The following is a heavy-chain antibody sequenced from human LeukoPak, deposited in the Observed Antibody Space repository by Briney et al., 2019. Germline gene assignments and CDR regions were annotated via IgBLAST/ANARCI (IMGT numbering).Heavy chain of an antibody. Sequence: ASVKVSCKASGYTFTGYYMHWVRQAPGQGLEWMGWINPNSGGTNYAQKFQGRVTMTRDTSISTAYMELSRLRSDDTAVYYCARPRRPAAVPHPFNYWGQGPLVTVSS. V-gene: IGHV1-2*02. CDR2: INPNSGGT. J-gene: IGHJ4*02. D-gene: IGHD2-15*01. CDR1: GYTFTGYY. CDR3: ARPRRPAAVPHPFNY.